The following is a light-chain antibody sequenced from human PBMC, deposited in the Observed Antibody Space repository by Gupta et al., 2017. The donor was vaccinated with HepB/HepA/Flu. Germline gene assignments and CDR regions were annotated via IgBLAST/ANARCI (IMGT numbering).Light chain of an antibody. CDR3: QVWDSTSGV. CDR1: SIGSER. CDR2: DDS. J-gene: IGLJ3*02. V-gene: IGLV3-21*02. Sequence: SYVLTQPPPVSVAPGQTARIICRGNSIGSERVHWYQKKPGQAPVLVVYDDSERPSGIPGRVSGSNSGNTATLIISRVEAGDEADYYCQVWDSTSGVFGGGTRLTVL.